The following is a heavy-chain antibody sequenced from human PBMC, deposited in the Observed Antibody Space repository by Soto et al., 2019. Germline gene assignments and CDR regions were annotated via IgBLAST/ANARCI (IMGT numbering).Heavy chain of an antibody. D-gene: IGHD1-1*01. J-gene: IGHJ5*02. CDR3: ARSSRGGELEGGSVNWFDP. V-gene: IGHV1-18*01. Sequence: QVKLVQSGAEVKKPGASVKVSCKASGYTFTSYGISWVRQAPVQGLEWMGWISAYNGNTNYAQKLQGRVTMTTDTTTSTAYMELRSLRSDDTAVYYCARSSRGGELEGGSVNWFDPWGQGTLVTVSS. CDR1: GYTFTSYG. CDR2: ISAYNGNT.